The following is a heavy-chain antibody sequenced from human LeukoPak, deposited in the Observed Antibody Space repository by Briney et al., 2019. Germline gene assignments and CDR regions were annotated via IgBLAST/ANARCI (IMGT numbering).Heavy chain of an antibody. V-gene: IGHV3-74*01. CDR3: ARVYYYYYMDV. CDR1: GFTFSSYW. J-gene: IGHJ6*03. Sequence: GGSLRLSCAASGFTFSSYWVHWVRQAPGTGLVWVSRISSDGTNTYYADSVKGRFSISRDNAKNTLYLQMNSLRAEDTAMYYCARVYYYYYMDVWGRGTTVTVSS. CDR2: ISSDGTNT.